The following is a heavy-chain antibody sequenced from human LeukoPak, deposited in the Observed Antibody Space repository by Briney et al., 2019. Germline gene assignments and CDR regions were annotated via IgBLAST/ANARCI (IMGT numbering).Heavy chain of an antibody. D-gene: IGHD3-10*01. CDR3: ARDSTYYYDSGSSGPHYFDN. CDR2: ISSGATYE. Sequence: GGSLRLSCAASGFTFSNYAMHWVRQAPGKGLEWVSLISSGATYEYYADSVKGRFTISRDNSKNMLYLQLNSLRAEDTAVYYCARDSTYYYDSGSSGPHYFDNWGQGTLVTVSS. V-gene: IGHV3-30*01. CDR1: GFTFSNYA. J-gene: IGHJ4*02.